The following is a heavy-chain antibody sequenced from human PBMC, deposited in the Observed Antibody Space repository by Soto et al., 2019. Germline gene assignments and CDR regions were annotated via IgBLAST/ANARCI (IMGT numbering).Heavy chain of an antibody. CDR3: ARNPGVIAAAGSYYYYGMDV. CDR1: GFTFSSYA. V-gene: IGHV3-30-3*01. D-gene: IGHD6-13*01. CDR2: ISYDGSNK. Sequence: PGGSLRLSCAPSGFTFSSYAMPRSPPAPRKGLEWVAVISYDGSNKYYADSVKGRFTISRDNSKNTLYLQMNSLRAEDTAVYYCARNPGVIAAAGSYYYYGMDVWGQGTTVTVSS. J-gene: IGHJ6*02.